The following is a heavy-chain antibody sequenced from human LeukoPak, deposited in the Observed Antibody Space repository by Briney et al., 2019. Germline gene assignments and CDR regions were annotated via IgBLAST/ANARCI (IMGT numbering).Heavy chain of an antibody. CDR3: ARVNYRAYYMDV. CDR1: GGSISSYY. V-gene: IGHV4-59*01. D-gene: IGHD4-11*01. CDR2: IYYSGST. J-gene: IGHJ6*03. Sequence: SETLSLTCTVSGGSISSYYWSWIRQPPGKGLEWIGYIYYSGSTNYNPSLKSRVTISVDTSKNQFSLKVNSVTAADTAVYYCARVNYRAYYMDVWGKGTTVTVSS.